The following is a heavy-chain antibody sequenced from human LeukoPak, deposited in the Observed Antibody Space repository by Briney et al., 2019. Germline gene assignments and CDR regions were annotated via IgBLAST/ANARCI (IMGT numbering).Heavy chain of an antibody. CDR1: GYTFSGYH. CDR3: ARARKTRNIYGDYVFLFDY. J-gene: IGHJ4*02. Sequence: VASVKVSCKASGYTFSGYHMHWVRQAPGHGLEWMGWINPNSGDTRYAQNFRGRVTMTRDTSLSTAYMDLSRLRSDDTALYYCARARKTRNIYGDYVFLFDYWGQGTLVTVSS. D-gene: IGHD4-17*01. CDR2: INPNSGDT. V-gene: IGHV1-2*02.